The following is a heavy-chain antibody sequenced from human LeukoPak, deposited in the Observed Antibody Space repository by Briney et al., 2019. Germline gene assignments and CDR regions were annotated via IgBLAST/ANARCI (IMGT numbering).Heavy chain of an antibody. CDR3: ARTTVTMCDY. CDR2: INPSGGST. D-gene: IGHD4-11*01. CDR1: GYTFTSYY. Sequence: ASVKVSCKASGYTFTSYYMHWVRQAPGQGLEWMGIINPSGGSTSYAQKFQGRVTITADKSTSTAYMELSSLRSEDTAVYYCARTTVTMCDYWGQGTLVTVSS. J-gene: IGHJ4*02. V-gene: IGHV1-46*01.